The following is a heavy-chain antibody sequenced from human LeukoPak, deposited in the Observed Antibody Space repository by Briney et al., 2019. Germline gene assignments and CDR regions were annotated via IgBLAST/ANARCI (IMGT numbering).Heavy chain of an antibody. J-gene: IGHJ4*02. CDR3: ARDPKRYCTNGVCYEYYFDY. CDR2: ISRSGSII. CDR1: GFTFSNYE. D-gene: IGHD2-8*01. V-gene: IGHV3-48*03. Sequence: GGSLGLSCAASGFTFSNYEMNWVRQAPGKGLEWVSYISRSGSIIYHADSVKGRFTISRDNAKNSLYLQMNSLRAEDTAVYYCARDPKRYCTNGVCYEYYFDYWGQGTLVTVSS.